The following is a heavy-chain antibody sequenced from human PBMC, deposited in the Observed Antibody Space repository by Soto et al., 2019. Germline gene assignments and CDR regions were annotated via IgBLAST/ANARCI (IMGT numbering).Heavy chain of an antibody. CDR1: GFTFSSYW. V-gene: IGHV3-7*04. D-gene: IGHD4-17*01. CDR2: IKQDGSEE. Sequence: EVQLVESGGGLVQPGGSLRLSCAASGFTFSSYWMSWVRQAPGKGLEWVANIKQDGSEEYYVDSVKGRFSISRDNAKNSLYLQMTSLRAEDTAVYYCARDLASTTIPNYWGQGTLVTVSS. CDR3: ARDLASTTIPNY. J-gene: IGHJ4*02.